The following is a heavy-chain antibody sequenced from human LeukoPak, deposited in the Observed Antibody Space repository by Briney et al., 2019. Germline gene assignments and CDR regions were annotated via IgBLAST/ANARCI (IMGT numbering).Heavy chain of an antibody. Sequence: SETLSLTCAVYGGSFSGYYWSWIRQPPGKGLEWIGYIYYSGSTNYNPSLKSRVTISVDTSKNQFSLKLSSVTAADTAVYYCASLAENSSSWYYYYYGMDVWGQGTTVTVSS. V-gene: IGHV4-59*08. J-gene: IGHJ6*02. D-gene: IGHD6-13*01. CDR1: GGSFSGYY. CDR3: ASLAENSSSWYYYYYGMDV. CDR2: IYYSGST.